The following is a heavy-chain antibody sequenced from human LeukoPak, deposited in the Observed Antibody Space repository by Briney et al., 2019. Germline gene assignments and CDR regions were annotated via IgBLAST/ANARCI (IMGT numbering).Heavy chain of an antibody. V-gene: IGHV3-23*01. J-gene: IGHJ6*02. CDR3: AKGAVAGRFYYGMDV. D-gene: IGHD6-19*01. CDR1: GFTFSSYA. CDR2: ISGSGGST. Sequence: PGGPLRLSCAASGFTFSSYAMSWVRQAPGKGLEWVSAISGSGGSTYYADSVKGRFTISRDNSKNTLYLQMNSLRAEDTAVYYCAKGAVAGRFYYGMDVWGQGTTVTVSS.